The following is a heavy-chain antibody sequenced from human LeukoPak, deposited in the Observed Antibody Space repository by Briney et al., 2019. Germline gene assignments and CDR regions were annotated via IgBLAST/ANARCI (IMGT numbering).Heavy chain of an antibody. J-gene: IGHJ6*02. D-gene: IGHD1-14*01. V-gene: IGHV1-3*01. CDR2: INAGNGNT. CDR1: GYTFISYA. Sequence: GASVKVSCKTSGYTFISYAMHWVRQAPGQRLEWMGWINAGNGNTKYSQKFQGRVTMTRDTPTNTVYMEMSSLRIEDTAVYYCASVYLHGMDVWGQGTTVTVSS. CDR3: ASVYLHGMDV.